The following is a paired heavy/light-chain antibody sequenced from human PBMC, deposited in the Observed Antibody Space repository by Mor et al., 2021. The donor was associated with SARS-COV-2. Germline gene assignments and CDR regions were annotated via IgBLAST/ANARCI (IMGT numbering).Heavy chain of an antibody. J-gene: IGHJ6*02. Sequence: EVRLVESGGGLVKPGGSLRLSCAASGFTFSSYSMNWVRQAPGKGLEWVSSISSISDYTYYADSVKGRFTISRDNAKNSLYLQMNSLRAEDTAVYYCARDEFCRSTSCYASYYYGMDVWGQGATVTVSS. D-gene: IGHD2-2*01. CDR3: ARDEFCRSTSCYASYYYGMDV. CDR1: GFTFSSYS. V-gene: IGHV3-21*01. CDR2: ISSISDYT.
Light chain of an antibody. J-gene: IGKJ1*01. CDR2: AAS. Sequence: EIVMTQSPATLSVSPGERATLSCTASQSVSSNLVWYQQKAGQAPRLLIYAASTRATGIPARFSGSGSGTEFTLTISSLQSEDFAVYYCQQYNNWPRTFGQGTKVESK. V-gene: IGKV3-15*01. CDR3: QQYNNWPRT. CDR1: QSVSSN.